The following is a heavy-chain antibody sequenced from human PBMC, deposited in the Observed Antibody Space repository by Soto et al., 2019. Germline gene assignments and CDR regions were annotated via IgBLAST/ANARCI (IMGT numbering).Heavy chain of an antibody. CDR1: GGSISSGGYS. CDR3: ARHAALGVQHYHGSDAFHI. J-gene: IGHJ3*02. D-gene: IGHD3-10*01. CDR2: IYHSGNT. Sequence: PSETLSLTCAVSGGSISSGGYSWSWIRQPPGKGLEWIGYIYHSGNTYYNPSLKSRVSISVDRAKNQFSLRLTSVTAADTAVYYCARHAALGVQHYHGSDAFHIWGQGTVVTVSS. V-gene: IGHV4-30-2*01.